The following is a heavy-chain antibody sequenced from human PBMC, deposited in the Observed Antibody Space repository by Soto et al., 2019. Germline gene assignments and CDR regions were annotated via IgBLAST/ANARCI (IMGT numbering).Heavy chain of an antibody. Sequence: GGSLTLSCAASGFNFSNHWMHWVRQRPAEGLVWVSRITSDGKSKAYAESVKGRFAISRDNAKNTLYLQMNGPTAEDTAVYYCARESGDWPLNWFDPWGQGXLVTVYS. D-gene: IGHD2-21*02. V-gene: IGHV3-74*01. CDR1: GFNFSNHW. CDR2: ITSDGKSK. J-gene: IGHJ5*02. CDR3: ARESGDWPLNWFDP.